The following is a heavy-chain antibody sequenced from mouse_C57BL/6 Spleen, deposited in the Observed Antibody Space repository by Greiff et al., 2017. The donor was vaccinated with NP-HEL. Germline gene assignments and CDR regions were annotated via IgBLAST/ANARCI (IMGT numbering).Heavy chain of an antibody. D-gene: IGHD1-1*01. J-gene: IGHJ3*01. CDR2: INPGSGGT. Sequence: QVHVKQSGAELVRPGTSVKVSCKASGYAFTNYLIEWVKQRPGQGLEWIGVINPGSGGTNYNEKFKGKATLTADKSSSTAYMQLSSLTSEDSAVYFCAREGTTVVATGWFAYWGQGTLVTVSA. CDR3: AREGTTVVATGWFAY. CDR1: GYAFTNYL. V-gene: IGHV1-54*01.